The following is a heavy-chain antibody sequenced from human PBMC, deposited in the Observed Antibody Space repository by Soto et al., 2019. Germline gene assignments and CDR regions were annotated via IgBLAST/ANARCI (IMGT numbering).Heavy chain of an antibody. D-gene: IGHD4-4*01. CDR2: IYSGGST. CDR3: ARGMYSKGFDY. V-gene: IGHV3-53*01. J-gene: IGHJ4*02. CDR1: GFTVSSNY. Sequence: PAGSLSLSCAASGFTVSSNYMSWVRQAPGKGLEWVSVIYSGGSTYYADSVKGRFTISRDNSKNTLYLQMNSLRAEDTAVYYCARGMYSKGFDYWGQGTLVTVSS.